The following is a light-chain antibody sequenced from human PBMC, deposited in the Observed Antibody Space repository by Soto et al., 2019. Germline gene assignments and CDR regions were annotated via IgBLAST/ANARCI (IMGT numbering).Light chain of an antibody. CDR1: NIGSKS. V-gene: IGLV3-21*04. J-gene: IGLJ1*01. CDR2: YDS. Sequence: VLTQPPSVSVAPGKTARITCGGNNIGSKSVHWYQQKPGQAPVLVIYYDSDRPSGIPERFSGSNSGNTATLTISRVEAGDEADYYCQVWDSSSVLYVFGTGTKLTVL. CDR3: QVWDSSSVLYV.